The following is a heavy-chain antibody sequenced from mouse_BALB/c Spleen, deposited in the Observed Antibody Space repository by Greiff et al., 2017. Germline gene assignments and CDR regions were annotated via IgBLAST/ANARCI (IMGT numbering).Heavy chain of an antibody. CDR2: ILPGSGST. D-gene: IGHD2-4*01. CDR1: GYTFSSYW. J-gene: IGHJ2*01. V-gene: IGHV1-9*01. Sequence: QVQLKQSGAELMKPGASVKISCKATGYTFSSYWIEWVKQRPGHGLEWIGEILPGSGSTNYNEKFKGKATFTADTSSNTAYMQLSSLTSEDSAVYYCAPYYDYPYFDYWGQGTTLTVSS. CDR3: APYYDYPYFDY.